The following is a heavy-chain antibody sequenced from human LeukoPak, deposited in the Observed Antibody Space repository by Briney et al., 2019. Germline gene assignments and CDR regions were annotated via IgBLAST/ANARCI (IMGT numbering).Heavy chain of an antibody. V-gene: IGHV4-59*11. CDR3: ARVDSSGYLTFFDY. D-gene: IGHD3-22*01. J-gene: IGHJ4*02. CDR2: IYNSGSP. CDR1: GGSISSHN. Sequence: PAETLSLTCTVSGGSISSHNWNWIRQPPGKGLEWIGDIYNSGSPNYNPSLKSRVTISVDTSKNQFSLKLSSVTAADTAVYYCARVDSSGYLTFFDYWGQGTLVTVSS.